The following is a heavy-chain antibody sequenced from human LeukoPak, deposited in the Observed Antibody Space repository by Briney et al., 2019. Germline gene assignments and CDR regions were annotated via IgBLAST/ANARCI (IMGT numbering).Heavy chain of an antibody. CDR1: GFSFSSYG. D-gene: IGHD5-24*01. J-gene: IGHJ4*02. CDR3: ASEDGHNPNLGFDY. CDR2: ISYDGRNK. Sequence: GGSLRLSCAASGFSFSSYGMHWVRQAPGKGLEWVAVISYDGRNKYYADSVKGRFTISRDTSKNTLYLQMNSLRAEDTAVYYCASEDGHNPNLGFDYWGQGTLVTVSS. V-gene: IGHV3-30*03.